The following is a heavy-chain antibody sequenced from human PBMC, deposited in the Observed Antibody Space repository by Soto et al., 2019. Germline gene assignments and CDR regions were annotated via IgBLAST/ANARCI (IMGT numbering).Heavy chain of an antibody. J-gene: IGHJ6*02. CDR1: GFTFSNAW. D-gene: IGHD6-25*01. V-gene: IGHV3-15*01. CDR3: TRIAAYYYYGMDV. CDR2: IKSKSNGGTT. Sequence: EVQLVESGGGLVQPGGSLRLSCAASGFTFSNAWMSWVRQAPGKGLEWVGRIKSKSNGGTTDYAAPVKGRFTISRDDSKNTLYLQMNSLKSEDTAVYYCTRIAAYYYYGMDVWGQGTTVTVSS.